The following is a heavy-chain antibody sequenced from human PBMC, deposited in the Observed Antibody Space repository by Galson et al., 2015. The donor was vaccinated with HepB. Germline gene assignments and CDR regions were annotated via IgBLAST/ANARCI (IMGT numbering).Heavy chain of an antibody. CDR3: ASKGPVAGTDFDY. CDR1: GYTFTNNH. V-gene: IGHV1-69*02. CDR2: IIPILGIA. D-gene: IGHD6-19*01. Sequence: SVKVSCKASGYTFTNNHIHWVRQAPGQGLEWMGRIIPILGIANYAQKFQGRVTITADKSTSTAYMELSSLRSEDTAVYYCASKGPVAGTDFDYWGQGTLVTVSS. J-gene: IGHJ4*02.